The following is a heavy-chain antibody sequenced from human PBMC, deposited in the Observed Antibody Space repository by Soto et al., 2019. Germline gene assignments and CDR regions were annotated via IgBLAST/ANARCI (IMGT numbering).Heavy chain of an antibody. CDR3: AQCLLGVNYYYGMDV. V-gene: IGHV1-69*12. J-gene: IGHJ6*02. CDR1: GGTFSSYA. D-gene: IGHD3-16*01. CDR2: IIPIFATA. Sequence: QVQLVQSGADVMKAGYSVKVSCKASGGTFSSYAINWVRQAPGQGLEWMGGIIPIFATADYAQKFQGRVTITADESTSTAYMELSSLRSEDTAVYYCAQCLLGVNYYYGMDVWGQGTTVTVSS.